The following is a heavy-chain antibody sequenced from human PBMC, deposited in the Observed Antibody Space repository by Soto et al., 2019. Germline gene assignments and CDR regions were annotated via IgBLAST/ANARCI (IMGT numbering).Heavy chain of an antibody. CDR2: ISGSGGST. Sequence: HGWSIGLASASSRLTVNSYAMSLVRKDPGKGLEWVSAISGSGGSTYYADSVKGRFTISRDNSKNTLYLQMNSLRAEDTAVYYCANEILPLYYYYGMDVWGQGTTVTVSS. CDR1: RLTVNSYA. V-gene: IGHV3-23*01. D-gene: IGHD2-2*01. CDR3: ANEILPLYYYYGMDV. J-gene: IGHJ6*02.